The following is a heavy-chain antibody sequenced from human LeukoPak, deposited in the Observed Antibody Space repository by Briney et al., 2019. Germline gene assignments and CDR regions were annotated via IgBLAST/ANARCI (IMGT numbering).Heavy chain of an antibody. D-gene: IGHD3-10*01. CDR1: GYTSTNYV. V-gene: IGHV1-18*01. CDR2: ISAYNGNT. Sequence: ASVKVSCKASGYTSTNYVISWVRQAPGQGLEWMGWISAYNGNTNYAQKFQGRVTMTEDTSTDTAYMELSSLRSEDTAVYYCATDSYGSGSYFHYWGQGTLVTVSS. J-gene: IGHJ4*02. CDR3: ATDSYGSGSYFHY.